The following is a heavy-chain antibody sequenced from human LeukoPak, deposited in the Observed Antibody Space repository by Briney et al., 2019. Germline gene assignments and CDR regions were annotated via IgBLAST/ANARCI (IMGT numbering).Heavy chain of an antibody. CDR3: ARDPPHYSSSWYYFDY. Sequence: PGGSLRLSCAASGFTFSNYGMHWVRQAPGKGLEWVAVIWYDGSNKYYADSVKGRFTISRDSSRDTLYLQMNSLRAEDTAVYYCARDPPHYSSSWYYFDYWGQGTLVTVSS. J-gene: IGHJ4*02. CDR1: GFTFSNYG. D-gene: IGHD6-13*01. V-gene: IGHV3-33*01. CDR2: IWYDGSNK.